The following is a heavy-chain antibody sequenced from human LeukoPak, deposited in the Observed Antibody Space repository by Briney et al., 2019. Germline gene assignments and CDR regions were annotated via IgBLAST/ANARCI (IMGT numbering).Heavy chain of an antibody. CDR1: GFTFSSYG. J-gene: IGHJ6*03. Sequence: PGESLRLSCAAPGFTFSSYGMSWVRQAPGKGLEWVSSISNSGGSTYHADSVKGRFTISRDNSKNTLYLQMNSLRAEDTAVYYCAKVRQGYCSGGSCSRGGTPMDVWGKGTTVTISS. V-gene: IGHV3-23*01. D-gene: IGHD2-15*01. CDR3: AKVRQGYCSGGSCSRGGTPMDV. CDR2: ISNSGGST.